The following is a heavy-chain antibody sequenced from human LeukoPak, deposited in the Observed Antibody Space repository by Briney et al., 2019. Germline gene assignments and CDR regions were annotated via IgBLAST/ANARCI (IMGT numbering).Heavy chain of an antibody. V-gene: IGHV3-33*01. CDR1: GFTFSSYG. D-gene: IGHD6-13*01. CDR2: IWYDGSNK. Sequence: GGSLRLSCAASGFTFSSYGMHWVRQAPGKGLEWVAVIWYDGSNKYYADSVKGRFTISRDNSKNTLYLQMNSLRAEDTAVYYCARGIAAAGLSIDYWGQGTLVTVSS. CDR3: ARGIAAAGLSIDY. J-gene: IGHJ4*02.